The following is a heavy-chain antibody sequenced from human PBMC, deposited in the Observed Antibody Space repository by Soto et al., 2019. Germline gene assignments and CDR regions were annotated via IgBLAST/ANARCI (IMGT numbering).Heavy chain of an antibody. D-gene: IGHD5-12*01. Sequence: QVQLQESGPGLVKPSQTLSLTCTVSGDSISSGGYYWSWIRQHPGKGLEWIGYIYYSGSTYYNPSLKSLVTISVDTSKNQFSLKLSSVTAADTAVYYCARERDGYNWYFDYWGQGTLVTVSS. CDR2: IYYSGST. J-gene: IGHJ4*02. V-gene: IGHV4-31*01. CDR1: GDSISSGGYY. CDR3: ARERDGYNWYFDY.